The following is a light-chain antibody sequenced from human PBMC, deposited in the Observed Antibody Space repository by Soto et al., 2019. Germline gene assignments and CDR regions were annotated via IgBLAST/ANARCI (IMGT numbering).Light chain of an antibody. J-gene: IGKJ2*01. Sequence: EIVLTQSPATLSLSPGERATLSCGASQSVSSGSLAWYQQKPGLAPRLLIYEASSRATGIPDRVSGGGTGTDDTLTIRTLEPEDFAVDNCQQYGSAPYTFGQGTKLEIK. CDR2: EAS. CDR3: QQYGSAPYT. V-gene: IGKV3D-20*01. CDR1: QSVSSGS.